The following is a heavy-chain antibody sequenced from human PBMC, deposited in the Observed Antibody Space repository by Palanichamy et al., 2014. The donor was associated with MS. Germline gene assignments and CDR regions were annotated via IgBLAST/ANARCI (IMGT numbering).Heavy chain of an antibody. J-gene: IGHJ3*02. CDR3: ARDISSSPQAFDI. D-gene: IGHD6-13*01. V-gene: IGHV1-46*01. CDR2: INPSGGST. Sequence: QVQLVQSGAEVKKPGASVKVSCKASGYTFTSYYMHWVRQAPGQGLEWMGVINPSGGSTTYAQKFQGRVAMTRDTSTSTVYMELSSLRSGDTAVYYCARDISSSPQAFDIWGQGTMVTVSS. CDR1: GYTFTSYY.